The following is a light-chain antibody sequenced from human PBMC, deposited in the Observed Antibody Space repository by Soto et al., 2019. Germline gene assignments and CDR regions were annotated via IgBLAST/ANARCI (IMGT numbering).Light chain of an antibody. V-gene: IGLV1-44*01. CDR3: SSWDASLNGYV. J-gene: IGLJ1*01. CDR2: NSY. CDR1: SSNIGSKT. Sequence: SSSNIGSKTVNWYRQLPGTVPKLLIYNSYQRPSGVPDRFSASKSGTSASLAISGLQSEDEADYYCSSWDASLNGYVFGTGTKVTVL.